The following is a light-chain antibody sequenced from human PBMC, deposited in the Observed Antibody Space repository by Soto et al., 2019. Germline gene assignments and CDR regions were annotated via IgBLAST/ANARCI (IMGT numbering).Light chain of an antibody. CDR1: QSVSSSY. J-gene: IGKJ5*01. CDR2: GAS. CDR3: QQYDNLRIT. Sequence: EIVLTQSPGTLSLSPGERATLSCRASQSVSSSYLAWYQQKPGQAPRLLIYGASSRATGIPDRFSGSGSGTDFTLTISRLEPEDIATYYCQQYDNLRITFGQGTRLDIK. V-gene: IGKV3-20*01.